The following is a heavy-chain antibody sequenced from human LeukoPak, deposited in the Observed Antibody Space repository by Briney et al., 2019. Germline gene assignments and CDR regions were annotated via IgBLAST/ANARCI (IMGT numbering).Heavy chain of an antibody. J-gene: IGHJ6*03. V-gene: IGHV3-66*02. D-gene: IGHD1-14*01. CDR2: IYSGGST. CDR1: GFTFSFYW. CDR3: AKTGGDLVAPPYYYYYMDV. Sequence: PGGSLRLSCAASGFTFSFYWMSWVRQAPGKGLEWVSVIYSGGSTYYADSVKGRFTISRDNSKNTLYLQMNSLRAEDTAVYYCAKTGGDLVAPPYYYYYMDVWGKGTTVTVSS.